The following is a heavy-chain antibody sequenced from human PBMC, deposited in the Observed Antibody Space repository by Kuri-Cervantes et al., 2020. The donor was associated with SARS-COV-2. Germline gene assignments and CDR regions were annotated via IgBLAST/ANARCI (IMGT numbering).Heavy chain of an antibody. CDR1: GYSISSSSYY. CDR3: ARPKAAAGTDAFDI. J-gene: IGHJ3*02. V-gene: IGHV4-39*01. D-gene: IGHD6-13*01. Sequence: SQTLSLTCAVSGYSISSSSYYWGWIRQPPGKGLEWIGSIYYSGSTYYNPSLKSRVTISVDTSKNQFSLKLSSVTAADTAVYYCARPKAAAGTDAFDIWGQGTMVTVSS. CDR2: IYYSGST.